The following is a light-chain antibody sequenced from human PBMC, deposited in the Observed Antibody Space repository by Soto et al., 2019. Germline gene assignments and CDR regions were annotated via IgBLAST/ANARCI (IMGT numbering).Light chain of an antibody. CDR3: CSYAGSYTYV. J-gene: IGLJ1*01. CDR1: SCDVGGYNY. V-gene: IGLV2-11*01. CDR2: DVS. Sequence: QSALTQPRSVSGSPGQSVAISCTGTSCDVGGYNYVSWYQQHPGKAPKLMIYDVSKRPSGVPDRFSGSKSGNTASLTISGLKTEDEADYYCCSYAGSYTYVFGTGTKVTVL.